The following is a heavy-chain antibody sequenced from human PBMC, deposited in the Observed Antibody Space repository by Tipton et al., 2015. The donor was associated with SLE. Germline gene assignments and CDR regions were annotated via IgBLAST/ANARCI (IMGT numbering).Heavy chain of an antibody. CDR1: GGSFSGYY. D-gene: IGHD2-21*02. J-gene: IGHJ3*02. V-gene: IGHV4-34*01. CDR2: INHSGST. Sequence: TLSLTCAVYGGSFSGYYWSWIRQPPGKGLEWIGEINHSGSTNYNPSLKSRVTISVDTSKNQFSLKLSSVTAADTAVYYCARGGGDLLKRRAFDIWGQGTMVTVSS. CDR3: ARGGGDLLKRRAFDI.